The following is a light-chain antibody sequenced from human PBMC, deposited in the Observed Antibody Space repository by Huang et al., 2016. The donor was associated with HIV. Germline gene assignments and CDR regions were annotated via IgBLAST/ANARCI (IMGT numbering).Light chain of an antibody. V-gene: IGKV3-15*01. CDR1: QSVTGN. CDR3: QQYTNPPPWT. J-gene: IGKJ1*01. CDR2: DAS. Sequence: VVLTQSPAALSVSPGERVTLSCRASQSVTGNLAWYLKNPGQAPRVLIYDASTRAAGTPARFSGSGSGTEFTLTISSLQSDDFGVYYCQQYTNPPPWTFGQGTRVEI.